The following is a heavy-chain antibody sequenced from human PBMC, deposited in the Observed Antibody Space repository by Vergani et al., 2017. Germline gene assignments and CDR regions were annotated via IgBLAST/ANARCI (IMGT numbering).Heavy chain of an antibody. Sequence: QVQLQQWGGGLLKPSETLSLTCVVNGGSFTSYHWTWIRQSPGEVLEWVGDIDHTGRPDYNPSLKSRLTMSVDKSRNQFSLTLNSVTATDTAIYFCARGSCLGGSCYKPLFDYWGQGILVTVSS. J-gene: IGHJ4*02. CDR2: IDHTGRP. CDR3: ARGSCLGGSCYKPLFDY. V-gene: IGHV4-34*01. D-gene: IGHD2-15*01. CDR1: GGSFTSYH.